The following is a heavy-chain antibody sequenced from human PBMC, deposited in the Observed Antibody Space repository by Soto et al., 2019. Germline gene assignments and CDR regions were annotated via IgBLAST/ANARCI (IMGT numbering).Heavy chain of an antibody. Sequence: LRLSCAASGFTFSDYYMSWIRQAPGKGLEWVSYISSSGSTIYYADSVKGRFTISRDNAKNSLYLQMNSLRAEDTAVYYCARATYYDFWSGYHYYYGMDVWGQGTAVTVS. CDR1: GFTFSDYY. D-gene: IGHD3-3*01. V-gene: IGHV3-11*01. J-gene: IGHJ6*02. CDR3: ARATYYDFWSGYHYYYGMDV. CDR2: ISSSGSTI.